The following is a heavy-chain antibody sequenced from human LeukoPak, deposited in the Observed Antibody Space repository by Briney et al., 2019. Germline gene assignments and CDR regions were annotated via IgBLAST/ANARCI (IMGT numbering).Heavy chain of an antibody. J-gene: IGHJ4*02. Sequence: GASVKVSCKASGYTLTGYYMHWVRQAPGQGLEWMAWINPNSGGTYYAQNFHDRITMTRDTSISTAYMELSRLRSDDTAIYYCAIANALYCSSTSCLFDYWGQGTLVTVSS. CDR3: AIANALYCSSTSCLFDY. CDR1: GYTLTGYY. V-gene: IGHV1-2*02. D-gene: IGHD2-2*01. CDR2: INPNSGGT.